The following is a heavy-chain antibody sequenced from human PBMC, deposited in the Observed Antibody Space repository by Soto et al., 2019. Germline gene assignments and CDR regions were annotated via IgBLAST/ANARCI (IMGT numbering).Heavy chain of an antibody. J-gene: IGHJ4*02. CDR1: GYTFTTYY. CDR3: ARAGYCSGSTCVHGTCDY. CDR2: INPNGGST. Sequence: QVQLVQSGAEVKRPGASVKVSCKASGYTFTTYYMHWVRQAPGQGLEWLGIINPNGGSTTYAQKFQGRVTMTRDTSTSTVYLELSSLRSEDTAVYYCARAGYCSGSTCVHGTCDYWGQGTLVTVSA. V-gene: IGHV1-46*01. D-gene: IGHD2-15*01.